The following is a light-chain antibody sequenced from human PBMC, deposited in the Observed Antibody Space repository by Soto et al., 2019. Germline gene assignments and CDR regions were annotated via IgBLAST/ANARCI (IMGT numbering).Light chain of an antibody. Sequence: PGEIVTLSCMASQSVSSNYLNWSQHRPGQAPRLLFYVASTRATGIPARFSGSGSGTDFTLTISSLPPEDFAVYYCQQRTNWPWTFGQGTKVDI. V-gene: IGKV3D-20*02. J-gene: IGKJ1*01. CDR3: QQRTNWPWT. CDR1: QSVSSNY. CDR2: VAS.